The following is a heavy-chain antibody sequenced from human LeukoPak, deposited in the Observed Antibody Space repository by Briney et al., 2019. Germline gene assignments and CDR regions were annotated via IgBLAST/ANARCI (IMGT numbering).Heavy chain of an antibody. CDR3: ARVETVTGIFRWY. CDR1: GFTFSSYA. Sequence: GGSLRLSCAASGFTFSSYAMSWVRQAPGKGLEWVSVIYFGGGSYYAGSVTGRFSISRDKSKGTVYLQMNSLSSEDTAVYYCARVETVTGIFRWYWGQGTLVTVSS. J-gene: IGHJ4*02. D-gene: IGHD1-1*01. CDR2: IYFGGGS. V-gene: IGHV3-66*01.